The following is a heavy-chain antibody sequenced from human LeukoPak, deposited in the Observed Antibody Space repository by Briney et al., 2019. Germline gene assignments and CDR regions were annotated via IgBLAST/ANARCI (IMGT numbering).Heavy chain of an antibody. V-gene: IGHV4-30-4*08. CDR2: IYYSGST. Sequence: SQTLSLTCTVSGGSISSGDYYWSWIRQPPGKGLEWIGYIYYSGSTYYNPSLKSRVTISVDTSKNQFSLKLSSVTAADTAVYYCARDTDYYDSSGEIGWFDPWGQGTLVTVSS. J-gene: IGHJ5*02. D-gene: IGHD3-22*01. CDR1: GGSISSGDYY. CDR3: ARDTDYYDSSGEIGWFDP.